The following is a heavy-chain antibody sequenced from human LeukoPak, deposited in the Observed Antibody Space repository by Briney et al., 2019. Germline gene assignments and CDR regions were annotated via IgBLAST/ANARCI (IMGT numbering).Heavy chain of an antibody. CDR2: ISGSGGST. D-gene: IGHD3-22*01. CDR1: GFTFSSYA. CDR3: AKDLDYDSSGSFDY. J-gene: IGHJ4*01. V-gene: IGHV3-23*01. Sequence: GGSLRLSCAASGFTFSSYAMSWVRQAPGKGLEWVSAISGSGGSTYYADSVKGRFTISRDNSKNTLYLQMNSLRAEDMAVYYCAKDLDYDSSGSFDYWGQGTLVTVSS.